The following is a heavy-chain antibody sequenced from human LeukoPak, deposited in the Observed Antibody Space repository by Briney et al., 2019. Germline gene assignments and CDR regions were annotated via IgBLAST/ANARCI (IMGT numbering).Heavy chain of an antibody. J-gene: IGHJ5*02. CDR1: GGSFSGYY. D-gene: IGHD3-9*01. Sequence: SETLSLTFAVYGGSFSGYYWSWIRQPPGKGLEWIGEINHSGSTNYNPSLKSRVTISVDTSKNQFSLKLSSVTAADTAVYYCARWEVSYYDISTGYATRKFVPWGQGTLVTVSS. CDR3: ARWEVSYYDISTGYATRKFVP. V-gene: IGHV4-34*01. CDR2: INHSGST.